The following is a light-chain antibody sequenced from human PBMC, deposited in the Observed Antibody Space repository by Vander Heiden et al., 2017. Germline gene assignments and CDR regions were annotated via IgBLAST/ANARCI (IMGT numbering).Light chain of an antibody. Sequence: AIRITQYPSTLSASTGDRVTITCRASQGISSYLAWYQQKPGKAPKLLIYAASTLQSGVPSRFSGSGSGTDFTLTISCLQSEDFATYYCQQDDSYPLTFGGGSKVEIK. V-gene: IGKV1-8*01. CDR1: QGISSY. J-gene: IGKJ4*01. CDR2: AAS. CDR3: QQDDSYPLT.